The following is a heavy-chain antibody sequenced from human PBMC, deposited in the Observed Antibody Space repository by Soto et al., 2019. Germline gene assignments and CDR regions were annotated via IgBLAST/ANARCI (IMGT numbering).Heavy chain of an antibody. J-gene: IGHJ4*02. CDR1: GFMISLYK. V-gene: IGHV3-21*01. CDR2: ITTNTIQYT. CDR3: ARDSGGGGLTTGWTGYFDF. D-gene: IGHD3-10*01. Sequence: AGSLTLSCAASGFMISLYKLTWVRQVPGKGLEWVSSITTNTIQYTYYADSVKGRVTMSRDDAKNYLYLRVNAVRADDAAVYYCARDSGGGGLTTGWTGYFDFWGQGTVVTVSS.